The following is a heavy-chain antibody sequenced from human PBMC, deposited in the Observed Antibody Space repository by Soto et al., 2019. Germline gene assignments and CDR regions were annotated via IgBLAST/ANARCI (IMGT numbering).Heavy chain of an antibody. CDR2: IYYSGST. J-gene: IGHJ4*02. Sequence: SETLSLTCTVSGGSISSYYWSWIRQPPGKGLEWIGYIYYSGSTNYNPSLKSRVTISVDTSKNQFSLKLSSVTAADTAVYYCARYYGGYSDRWGQGALVTVSS. CDR1: GGSISSYY. CDR3: ARYYGGYSDR. V-gene: IGHV4-59*08. D-gene: IGHD3-10*01.